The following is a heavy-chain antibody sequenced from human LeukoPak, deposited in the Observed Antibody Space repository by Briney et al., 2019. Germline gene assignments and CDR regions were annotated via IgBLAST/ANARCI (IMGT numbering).Heavy chain of an antibody. Sequence: GESLKISCKASGYSFTSYWIGWVRQLPGKGLEWMGIIDPSDSETRYTPSFQGQVTISVDKSLTTADLQWNSLKASDTAMYYCARQTAMGRSGDYWGQGTLVTVSS. CDR2: IDPSDSET. D-gene: IGHD5-18*01. CDR1: GYSFTSYW. V-gene: IGHV5-51*01. J-gene: IGHJ4*02. CDR3: ARQTAMGRSGDY.